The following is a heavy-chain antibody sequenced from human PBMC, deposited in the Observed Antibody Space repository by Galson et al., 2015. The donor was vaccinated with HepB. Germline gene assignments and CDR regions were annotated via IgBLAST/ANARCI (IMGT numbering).Heavy chain of an antibody. CDR1: GFTFRSYA. J-gene: IGHJ4*02. CDR3: AKDQGQKVFDC. CDR2: ISESGGST. V-gene: IGHV3-23*01. Sequence: SLRLSCAASGFTFRSYAMSWVRQAPGKGLEWVSAISESGGSTYYADSVKGRFTISRDNSKNMLYLQMNSLRGEDTAVYYCAKDQGQKVFDCWGQGTLVTVSS.